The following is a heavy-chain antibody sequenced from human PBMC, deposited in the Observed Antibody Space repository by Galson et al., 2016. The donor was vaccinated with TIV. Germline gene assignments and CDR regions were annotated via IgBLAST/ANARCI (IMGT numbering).Heavy chain of an antibody. D-gene: IGHD2-21*02. CDR2: ISYDGRNK. J-gene: IGHJ4*02. V-gene: IGHV3-30*01. CDR3: ARQTGWGGDCYYFDY. CDR1: GFTFRSHA. Sequence: SLRLSCAASGFTFRSHAMHWVRQAPGKGLEWVADISYDGRNKYYADSVKGRFTISRDNSKNTLYLQMNSLSGEDTAVYYCARQTGWGGDCYYFDYWGRGTLVTVSS.